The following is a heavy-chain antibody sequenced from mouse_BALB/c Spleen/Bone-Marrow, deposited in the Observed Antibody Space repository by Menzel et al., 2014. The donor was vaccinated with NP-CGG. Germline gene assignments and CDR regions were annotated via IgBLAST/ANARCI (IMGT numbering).Heavy chain of an antibody. J-gene: IGHJ2*01. Sequence: VHVKQSGAELVKPGASVKLSCTASGFNIKDTYMHWVKQRPEQGLEWIGRIDPANGNAKYDPKFQGKATITADTSSNTAYLQLSSQTSEDTAVYYCARYRLGTYFDFWGQGTTLTVSS. V-gene: IGHV14-3*02. CDR3: ARYRLGTYFDF. CDR1: GFNIKDTY. CDR2: IDPANGNA. D-gene: IGHD2-14*01.